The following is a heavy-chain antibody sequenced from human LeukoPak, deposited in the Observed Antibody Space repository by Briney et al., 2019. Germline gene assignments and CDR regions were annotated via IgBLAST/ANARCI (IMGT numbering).Heavy chain of an antibody. Sequence: SETLSLTCAVYGGSFSGYYWSWIRQPPGKGLEWIGEINHSGSTNYNPSLKSRVTISVDTSKNQFSLKLSSVTAADTAVYYCARDAGTNSGSYADYWGQGTLVTVSS. CDR3: ARDAGTNSGSYADY. D-gene: IGHD3-10*01. J-gene: IGHJ4*02. V-gene: IGHV4-34*01. CDR2: INHSGST. CDR1: GGSFSGYY.